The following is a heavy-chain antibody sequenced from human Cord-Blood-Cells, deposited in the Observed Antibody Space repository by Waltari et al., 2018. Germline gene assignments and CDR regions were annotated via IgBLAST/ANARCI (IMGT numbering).Heavy chain of an antibody. CDR2: ISSSSSTI. J-gene: IGHJ3*02. CDR1: GFTFSSYS. Sequence: EVQLVESGGGLVQPGGSLRLSCAASGFTFSSYSINWVRQAPGTGLEWVSYISSSSSTIYYADSVKGRFTISRDNAKNSLYLQMNSLGDEDTAVYYCARDFIVVVPAAIPDAFDIWGQGTMVIVSS. CDR3: ARDFIVVVPAAIPDAFDI. V-gene: IGHV3-48*02. D-gene: IGHD2-2*01.